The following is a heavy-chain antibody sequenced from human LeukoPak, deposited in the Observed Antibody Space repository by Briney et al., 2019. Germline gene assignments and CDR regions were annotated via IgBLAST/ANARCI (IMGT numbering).Heavy chain of an antibody. V-gene: IGHV3-7*01. D-gene: IGHD3-10*01. CDR3: ARDPLPYGSGSDHLGIINWFDP. Sequence: GGSLRLSCAASGFTFSSYWMSWVRQAPGKGLEWVANIKQDGSEKYYVDSVKGRFTISRDNAKNSLYLQMNSLRAEDTAVYYCARDPLPYGSGSDHLGIINWFDPWGQGTLVTVSS. CDR1: GFTFSSYW. J-gene: IGHJ5*02. CDR2: IKQDGSEK.